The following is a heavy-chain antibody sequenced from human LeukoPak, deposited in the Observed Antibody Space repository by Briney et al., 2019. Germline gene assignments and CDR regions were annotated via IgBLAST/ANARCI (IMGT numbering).Heavy chain of an antibody. Sequence: GGSLRLSCAASRFTFSSYGMHWVRQAPGKGLEWVAVISYDGSNKYYADSVKGRFTISRDNSENTLYLQMNSLRAEDTAVYYCARGCSSTSCYGFDYWGQGTLVTVSS. J-gene: IGHJ4*02. D-gene: IGHD2-2*01. CDR2: ISYDGSNK. CDR1: RFTFSSYG. V-gene: IGHV3-30*03. CDR3: ARGCSSTSCYGFDY.